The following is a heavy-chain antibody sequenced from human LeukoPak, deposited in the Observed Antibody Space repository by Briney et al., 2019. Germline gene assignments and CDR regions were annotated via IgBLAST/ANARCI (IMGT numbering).Heavy chain of an antibody. D-gene: IGHD2-15*01. CDR1: GFAFSHAW. CDR2: ISGSGGST. J-gene: IGHJ4*02. Sequence: GGSLRLSCAASGFAFSHAWMSWVRQAPGKGLEWVSAISGSGGSTYYADSVKGRFTISRDNSKNTLYLQMNSLRAEDTAVYYCAKRDGSGPFDYWGQGTLVTVSS. V-gene: IGHV3-23*01. CDR3: AKRDGSGPFDY.